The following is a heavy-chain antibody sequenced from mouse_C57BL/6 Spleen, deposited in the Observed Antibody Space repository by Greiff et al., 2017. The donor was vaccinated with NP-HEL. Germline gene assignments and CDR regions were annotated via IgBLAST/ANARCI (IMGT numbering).Heavy chain of an antibody. CDR2: IYPGDGDT. V-gene: IGHV1-82*01. Sequence: QVQLQQSGPELVKPGASVKISCKASGYAFSSSWMNWVKQRPGKGLEWIGRIYPGDGDTNYNGKFKGKATLTADKSSSTAYMQLSSLTSEDSAVYFCAKYPPYGKMDGMDYWGQGTSVTVSS. D-gene: IGHD2-1*01. CDR1: GYAFSSSW. CDR3: AKYPPYGKMDGMDY. J-gene: IGHJ4*01.